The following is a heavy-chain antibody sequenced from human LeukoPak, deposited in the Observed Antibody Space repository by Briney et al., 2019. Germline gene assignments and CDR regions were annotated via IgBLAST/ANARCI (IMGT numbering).Heavy chain of an antibody. J-gene: IGHJ3*02. D-gene: IGHD1-26*01. CDR1: GYSFTRYW. CDR3: ARGGGSYYWGAFDI. V-gene: IGHV5-51*01. CDR2: IYPGDSDT. Sequence: GASLQISCKGSGYSFTRYWIAWVRQMPGKGLEGMGIIYPGDSDTRYSPSFQGQVTISADKSISTAYLQWSSLKASDTAMYYCARGGGSYYWGAFDIWGQGTMVTVSS.